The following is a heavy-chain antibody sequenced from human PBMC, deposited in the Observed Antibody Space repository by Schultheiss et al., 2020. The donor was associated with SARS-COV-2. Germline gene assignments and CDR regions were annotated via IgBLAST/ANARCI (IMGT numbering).Heavy chain of an antibody. Sequence: SQTLSLTCAVYGGSFSGYFWTWIRQSPGKGLEWIGEINHSGSTNYNPSLKSRVTISVDTSNIQFSLKLSSVTAADTAVYYCACYSSSWYNYWGQGTLVTVSS. CDR3: ACYSSSWYNY. V-gene: IGHV4-34*01. CDR2: INHSGST. J-gene: IGHJ4*02. CDR1: GGSFSGYF. D-gene: IGHD6-13*01.